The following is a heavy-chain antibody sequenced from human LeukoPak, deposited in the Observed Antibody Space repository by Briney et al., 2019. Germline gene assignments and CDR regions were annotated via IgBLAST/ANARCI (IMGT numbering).Heavy chain of an antibody. CDR2: ISYDGSNK. J-gene: IGHJ4*02. CDR3: AKDGSIFDY. D-gene: IGHD2/OR15-2a*01. V-gene: IGHV3-30*18. CDR1: GFTFSSYG. Sequence: GRSLRLSCAASGFTFSSYGMHWVRQAPGKGLEWVAVISYDGSNKYYADSVKGRFTISRDNSKNTLYLQMNSLRAEDTAVYYCAKDGSIFDYWGQGTLVTVSS.